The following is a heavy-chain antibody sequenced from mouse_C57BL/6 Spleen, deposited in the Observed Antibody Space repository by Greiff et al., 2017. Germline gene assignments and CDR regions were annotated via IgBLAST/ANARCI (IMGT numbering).Heavy chain of an antibody. Sequence: EVQLQQSGPELVKPGASVKMSCKASGYTFTDYNMHWVKQSHGKSLEWIGYINPNNGGTSYNQKFKGKATLTVNKSSSTAYMELRSLTSEDSAVYYCARTLYYGSSHYFDYWGQGTTLTVSS. V-gene: IGHV1-22*01. D-gene: IGHD1-1*01. J-gene: IGHJ2*01. CDR3: ARTLYYGSSHYFDY. CDR1: GYTFTDYN. CDR2: INPNNGGT.